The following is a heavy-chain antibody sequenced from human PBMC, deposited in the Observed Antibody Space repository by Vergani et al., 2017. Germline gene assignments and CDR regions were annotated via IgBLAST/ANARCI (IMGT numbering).Heavy chain of an antibody. CDR1: GFTFSSYG. CDR3: AKDAMVRGVIIAPGNYMDV. CDR2: ISYDGSNK. Sequence: QVQLVESGGGVVQPGRSLRLSCAASGFTFSSYGMHWVRQAPGKGLEWVAVISYDGSNKYYADSVKGRFTISRDNSKNTLYLQMNSLRAEDTAVYYCAKDAMVRGVIIAPGNYMDVWGKGTTVTVS. V-gene: IGHV3-30*18. D-gene: IGHD3-10*01. J-gene: IGHJ6*03.